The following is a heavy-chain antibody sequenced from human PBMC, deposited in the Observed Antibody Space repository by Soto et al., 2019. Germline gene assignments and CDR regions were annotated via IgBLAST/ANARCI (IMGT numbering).Heavy chain of an antibody. CDR1: GGSISSYY. CDR3: ARERYYYDSSGYPIAEDAFDI. D-gene: IGHD3-22*01. Sequence: SETLCLTCTVSGGSISSYYWSWIRQPPGKGLEWIGYIYYSGSTNYNPSLKSRVTISVDTSKNQFSLKLSSVTAADTAVYYCARERYYYDSSGYPIAEDAFDIWGQGTMVTVSS. CDR2: IYYSGST. J-gene: IGHJ3*02. V-gene: IGHV4-59*01.